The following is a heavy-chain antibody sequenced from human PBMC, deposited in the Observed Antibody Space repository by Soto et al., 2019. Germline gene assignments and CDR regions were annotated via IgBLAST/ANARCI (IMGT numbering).Heavy chain of an antibody. CDR2: IYYSGST. D-gene: IGHD7-27*01. Sequence: QVQLQESGPGLVKPSETLSLTCTVSGGSIINHYWSWIRQPPGKGLEWIGYIYYSGSTNYNPSHKSRVTISVDTSKNQFSLNLTSLTAADTAIYYCARANWYSEYWGQGTLVTVSS. CDR3: ARANWYSEY. J-gene: IGHJ4*02. V-gene: IGHV4-59*11. CDR1: GGSIINHY.